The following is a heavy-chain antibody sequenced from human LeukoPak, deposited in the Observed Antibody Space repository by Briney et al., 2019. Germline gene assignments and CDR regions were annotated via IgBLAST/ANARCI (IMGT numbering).Heavy chain of an antibody. CDR3: ARSNVAVRRGDNWFDP. CDR2: ISPNRGGT. V-gene: IGHV1-2*02. CDR1: GYCFTGDY. D-gene: IGHD6-6*01. J-gene: IGHJ5*02. Sequence: ASVKVSCKASGYCFTGDYMHWVRQAPGQGLEWMGWISPNRGGTNYAQKFQGRVTMTRDTSISTAYMELTRLTSDDTAVYYCARSNVAVRRGDNWFDPWGQGTLVTVSS.